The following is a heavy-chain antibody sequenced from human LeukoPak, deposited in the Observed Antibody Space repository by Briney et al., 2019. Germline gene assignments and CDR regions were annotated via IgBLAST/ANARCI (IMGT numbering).Heavy chain of an antibody. Sequence: ASVKVSCKASGGTFSSYAISWVRQAPGQGLEWMGRIIPILGIANYAQKFQGRVTITADKSTSTAYMELSSLRSEDTAVYYCASDGPNVDTAMVFGRGDAFDIWGQGTMVTVSS. CDR2: IIPILGIA. CDR1: GGTFSSYA. J-gene: IGHJ3*02. D-gene: IGHD5-18*01. V-gene: IGHV1-69*04. CDR3: ASDGPNVDTAMVFGRGDAFDI.